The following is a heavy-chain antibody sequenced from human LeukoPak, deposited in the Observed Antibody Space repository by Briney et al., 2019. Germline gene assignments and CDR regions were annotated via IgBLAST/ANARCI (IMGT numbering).Heavy chain of an antibody. CDR3: AKAKWISDADAVW. J-gene: IGHJ4*02. CDR1: GFSFTTYA. V-gene: IGHV3-23*01. D-gene: IGHD5-12*01. Sequence: PGGSLRLSCAASGFSFTTYAMSWVRQAPARGLEWVSSIRGGGEKFYADFVRGRFTLSRDDSTNTVYLQLNNLRVEDTAIYYCAKAKWISDADAVWWGQGTLVTVSS. CDR2: IRGGGEK.